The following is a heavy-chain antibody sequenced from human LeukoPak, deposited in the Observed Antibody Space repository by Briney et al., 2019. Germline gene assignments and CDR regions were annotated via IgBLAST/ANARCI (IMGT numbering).Heavy chain of an antibody. CDR2: ISYDGSNK. J-gene: IGHJ6*04. V-gene: IGHV3-30*04. CDR3: ARDRGGGYCSSTSCYDGGDYYYYGMDV. D-gene: IGHD2-2*01. CDR1: GFTFSSYA. Sequence: PGRSLRLSCAASGFTFSSYAMHWVRQAPGKGLEWVAVISYDGSNKYYADSVKGRFTSSRDNSKNTLYLQMNSLRAEDTAVYYCARDRGGGYCSSTSCYDGGDYYYYGMDVWGKGTTVTVSS.